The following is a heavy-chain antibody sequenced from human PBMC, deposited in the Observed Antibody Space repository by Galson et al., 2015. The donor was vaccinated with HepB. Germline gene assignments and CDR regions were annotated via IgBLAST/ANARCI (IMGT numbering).Heavy chain of an antibody. V-gene: IGHV3-30*04. CDR3: AREGAAVTDAFDI. J-gene: IGHJ3*02. CDR1: GFTFSSYA. D-gene: IGHD4-17*01. Sequence: SLRLSCAASGFTFSSYALHWVRQAPGKGLEWVAVISYDGSNKYYADSVKGRFTISRDNSKNTLYLQMNSLRAEDTAVYYCAREGAAVTDAFDIWGQGTMVTVSS. CDR2: ISYDGSNK.